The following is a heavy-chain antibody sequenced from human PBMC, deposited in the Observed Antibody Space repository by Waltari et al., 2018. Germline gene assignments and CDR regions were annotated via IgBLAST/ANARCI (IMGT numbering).Heavy chain of an antibody. V-gene: IGHV4-38-2*01. CDR1: GYSISSGYY. D-gene: IGHD6-19*01. Sequence: QVQLQESGPGLVKPSETLSLTCAVSGYSISSGYYWGWIRQPPGKGLEWIGSIYHIGSTYYNPSLKSRVTISVDTSKNQFSLKLSSVTAADTAVYYCARGPSSGWFPFDYWGQGTLVTVSS. CDR3: ARGPSSGWFPFDY. J-gene: IGHJ4*02. CDR2: IYHIGST.